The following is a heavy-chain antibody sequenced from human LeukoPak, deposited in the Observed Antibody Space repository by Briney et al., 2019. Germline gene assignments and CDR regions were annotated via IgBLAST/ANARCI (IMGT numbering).Heavy chain of an antibody. Sequence: ASVKVSCKASGGTFSSYAISWVRQAPGQGLEWMGRIIPILGIANYAQKFQGRVTITADKSTSTAYMELSSLRSEDTAVYYCATSNPYDSSGYKDYWGQGTLVTVSS. CDR3: ATSNPYDSSGYKDY. J-gene: IGHJ4*02. CDR1: GGTFSSYA. CDR2: IIPILGIA. D-gene: IGHD3-22*01. V-gene: IGHV1-69*04.